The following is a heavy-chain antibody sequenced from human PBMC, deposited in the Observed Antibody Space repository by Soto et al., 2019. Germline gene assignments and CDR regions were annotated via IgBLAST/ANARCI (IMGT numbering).Heavy chain of an antibody. CDR1: GFTFSSYA. CDR3: AKGHKRWEEGY. D-gene: IGHD1-26*01. Sequence: EVQLLESGGGLVQPGGSLRLSCAASGFTFSSYAMSWVRQAPGKGLEWVSAISGSDGSTYYADSVKGRFTISRDNSKNTLYLQMNSLRAEDTAVYHCAKGHKRWEEGYWGQGTLVTVSS. CDR2: ISGSDGST. J-gene: IGHJ4*02. V-gene: IGHV3-23*01.